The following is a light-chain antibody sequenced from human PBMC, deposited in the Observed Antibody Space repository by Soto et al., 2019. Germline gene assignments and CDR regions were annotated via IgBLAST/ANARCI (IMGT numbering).Light chain of an antibody. CDR3: QQSYSTPMHT. Sequence: DIQMTQSPSSLSASVGDRVTITCRASQSISSYLNWYQQKPGKAPKLLIYAASSLQSGVPSRFSGSGSGTEFTLTISSLQPEDFATDYCQQSYSTPMHTFGQGTKLEIK. V-gene: IGKV1-39*01. CDR2: AAS. J-gene: IGKJ2*01. CDR1: QSISSY.